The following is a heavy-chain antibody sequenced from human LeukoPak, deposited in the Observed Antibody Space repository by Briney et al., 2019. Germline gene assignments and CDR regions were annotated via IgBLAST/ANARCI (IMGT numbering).Heavy chain of an antibody. Sequence: GGSLRLSCAASGFTFSSYWMSWVRQAPGKGLEWVANIKQDGSEKYYVDSVKGRFTISRDNAKNSLYLQVNSLRAEDTAVYYCASALVVAAPCMDVWGQGTTVTVSS. D-gene: IGHD2-15*01. V-gene: IGHV3-7*01. CDR2: IKQDGSEK. CDR1: GFTFSSYW. J-gene: IGHJ6*02. CDR3: ASALVVAAPCMDV.